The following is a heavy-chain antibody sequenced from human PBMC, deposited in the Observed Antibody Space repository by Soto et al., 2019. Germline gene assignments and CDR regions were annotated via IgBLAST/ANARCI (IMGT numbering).Heavy chain of an antibody. V-gene: IGHV3-7*01. CDR3: ANDEYSSSHGFDY. CDR1: GFTFSSYW. J-gene: IGHJ4*02. Sequence: GGSLRLSCAASGFTFSSYWMSWVRQAPGKGLEWVANIKYDGSKKYYVDSVKGRFTISRDNSKNTLYLQTNSLRAEDTAVYYCANDEYSSSHGFDYWGQGTLVTVSS. D-gene: IGHD6-6*01. CDR2: IKYDGSKK.